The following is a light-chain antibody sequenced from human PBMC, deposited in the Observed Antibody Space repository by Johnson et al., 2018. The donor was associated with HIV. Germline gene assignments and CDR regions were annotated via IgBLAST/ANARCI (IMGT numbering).Light chain of an antibody. J-gene: IGLJ1*01. V-gene: IGLV1-51*02. CDR1: SSNIGSHY. CDR2: ETN. Sequence: QSVLTQPPSVSAAPGQKVTISCSGSSSNIGSHYVSWYQQFPGTAPKLLIYETNKRPSGIPDRFSGSKSGTSATLGITGLQTGDEADYYCGSWDSSLSALYGFGTGTKVAVL. CDR3: GSWDSSLSALYG.